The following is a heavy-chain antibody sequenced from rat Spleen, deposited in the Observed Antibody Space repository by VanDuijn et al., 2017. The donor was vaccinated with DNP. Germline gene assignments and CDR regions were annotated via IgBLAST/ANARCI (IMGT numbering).Heavy chain of an antibody. Sequence: EVQLVESGGGLVQPGGSVKLSCTASGFIFSNHYMAWVRQAPTKGLEWVASMSTGGGNIYYRDSVKGRFTISRDNAKSTLYLQMDSLRSEDTATYFCSRGLGARFDYWGQGVMVTVSS. CDR2: MSTGGGNI. CDR3: SRGLGARFDY. V-gene: IGHV5-25*01. CDR1: GFIFSNHY. J-gene: IGHJ2*01. D-gene: IGHD5-1*01.